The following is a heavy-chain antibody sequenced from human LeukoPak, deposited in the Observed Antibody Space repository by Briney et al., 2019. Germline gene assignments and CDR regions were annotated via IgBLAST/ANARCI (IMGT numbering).Heavy chain of an antibody. V-gene: IGHV3-64D*06. J-gene: IGHJ4*02. CDR2: ISSNGGST. CDR3: VKVAAAGGHYFDY. CDR1: GFTFSSYA. Sequence: PGGSLRLSCSASGFTFSSYAMHWVRRAPGKGLXXXXAISSNGGSTYYADSVKGRFTISRDNSKNTLYLQMSSLRAEDTAVYYCVKVAAAGGHYFDYWGQGTLVTVSS. D-gene: IGHD6-13*01.